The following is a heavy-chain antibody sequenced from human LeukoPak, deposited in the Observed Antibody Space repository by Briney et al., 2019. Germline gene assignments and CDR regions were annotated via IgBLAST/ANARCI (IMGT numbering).Heavy chain of an antibody. J-gene: IGHJ4*02. Sequence: ASVKVSCKASGYTFTSYYMHWVRQAPGQGLEWMGIINPSGGSTSYAQKFQGRVTMTRDMSTSTVYMELNSLRSEDTAVYYCARVYDSSGYYPLYFDYWGQGTLVTVSS. CDR2: INPSGGST. CDR1: GYTFTSYY. V-gene: IGHV1-46*01. CDR3: ARVYDSSGYYPLYFDY. D-gene: IGHD3-22*01.